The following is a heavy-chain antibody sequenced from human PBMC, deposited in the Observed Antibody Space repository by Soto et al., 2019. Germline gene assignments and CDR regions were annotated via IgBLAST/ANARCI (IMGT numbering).Heavy chain of an antibody. CDR2: IVVGSGNT. V-gene: IGHV1-58*01. J-gene: IGHJ6*02. CDR3: ARKGRILRYFDWAAGHYGMDV. CDR1: GFTFSNSA. Sequence: SVKVSCKASGFTFSNSAVQWVRQARGQRLEWLGWIVVGSGNTNYAQKFQGRVTMTRNTSISTAYMELSSLRSEDTAVYYCARKGRILRYFDWAAGHYGMDVWGQGTTVTVSS. D-gene: IGHD3-9*01.